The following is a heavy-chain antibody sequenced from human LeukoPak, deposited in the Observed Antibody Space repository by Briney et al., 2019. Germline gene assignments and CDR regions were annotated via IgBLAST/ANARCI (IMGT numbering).Heavy chain of an antibody. V-gene: IGHV4-34*01. Sequence: RTSETLSLTCAVYGGPFSGYYWSWIRQPPGKGLEWIGEINHSGSTNYNPSLKSRVTISVDTSKNQFSLKLSSVTAADTAVYYCARSAERLRLGELSLYGDFDYWGQGTLVTVSS. CDR2: INHSGST. CDR1: GGPFSGYY. CDR3: ARSAERLRLGELSLYGDFDY. J-gene: IGHJ4*02. D-gene: IGHD3-16*02.